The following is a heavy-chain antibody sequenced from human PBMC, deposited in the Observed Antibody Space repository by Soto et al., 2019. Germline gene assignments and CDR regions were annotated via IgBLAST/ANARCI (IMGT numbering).Heavy chain of an antibody. CDR1: GGSISSYY. D-gene: IGHD2-2*01. V-gene: IGHV4-59*01. J-gene: IGHJ4*02. Sequence: SETLSLTCTVSGGSISSYYWSWIRQPPGKGLEWIGYIYYSGSTNYNPSLKSRVTISVDTSKNQFSLKLSSVTAADTAVYYCARSQGGGYCSSTSCYFFDYWAQGTLVTVSS. CDR3: ARSQGGGYCSSTSCYFFDY. CDR2: IYYSGST.